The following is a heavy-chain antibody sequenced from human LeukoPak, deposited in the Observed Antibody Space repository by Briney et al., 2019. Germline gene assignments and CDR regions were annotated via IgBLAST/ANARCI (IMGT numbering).Heavy chain of an antibody. J-gene: IGHJ4*02. Sequence: ASVKVSCKASGYTFTSYGISWVRQAPGQGLEWMGWISAYNGNTNYAQKLQGRVTMTADTSTSTAYMELRSLRSDDTAVYYCARDQPSYGDYPNPFDYWGQGTLVTVSS. CDR3: ARDQPSYGDYPNPFDY. CDR2: ISAYNGNT. V-gene: IGHV1-18*01. CDR1: GYTFTSYG. D-gene: IGHD4-17*01.